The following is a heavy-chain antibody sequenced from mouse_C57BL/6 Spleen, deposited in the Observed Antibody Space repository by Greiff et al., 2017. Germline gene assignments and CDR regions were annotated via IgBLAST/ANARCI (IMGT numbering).Heavy chain of an antibody. Sequence: QVQLQQPGAELVKPGASVKMSCKASGYTFTSYWITWVKQRPGQGLEWIGDIYPGSGSTNYNEKFKSKATLTVDTSSSTAYMQLSSRTSEDSAVYYCARGEYYDGSSYGWYFEVWGTGTTVTVSS. V-gene: IGHV1-55*01. CDR1: GYTFTSYW. J-gene: IGHJ1*03. CDR2: IYPGSGST. CDR3: ARGEYYDGSSYGWYFEV. D-gene: IGHD1-1*01.